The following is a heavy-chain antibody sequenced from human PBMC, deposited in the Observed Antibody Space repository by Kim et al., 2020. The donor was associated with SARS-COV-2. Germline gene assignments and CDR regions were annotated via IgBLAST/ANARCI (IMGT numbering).Heavy chain of an antibody. CDR3: VKDMIRGGGLYCFDY. D-gene: IGHD3-16*01. Sequence: DSVKGRFTISSDNAKKSLYLQMNSRRAEDTALYYCVKDMIRGGGLYCFDYWGQGTLVTVSS. V-gene: IGHV3-9*01. J-gene: IGHJ4*02.